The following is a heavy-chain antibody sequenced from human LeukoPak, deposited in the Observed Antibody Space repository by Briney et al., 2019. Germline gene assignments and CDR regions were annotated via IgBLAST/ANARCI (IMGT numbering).Heavy chain of an antibody. CDR2: IYYSGST. V-gene: IGHV4-39*07. CDR3: ARVAWPPFFRFDP. J-gene: IGHJ5*02. CDR1: VGSIRSSIYY. Sequence: SETLSLSCAVSVGSIRSSIYYWGCIRHPPGKGLEWIGSIYYSGSTHYNPSLKSRVTISVDTSKNPFSLKLSSVTAADTAVYYCARVAWPPFFRFDPWGEGPLVTVSS.